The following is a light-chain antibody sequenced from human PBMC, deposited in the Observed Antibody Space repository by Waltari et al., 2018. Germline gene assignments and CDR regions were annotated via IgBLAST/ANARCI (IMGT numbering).Light chain of an antibody. CDR1: QSISSW. CDR2: KAS. CDR3: QQYNSYSRT. J-gene: IGKJ1*01. Sequence: DIQMTQSSSNLPASVVERVTITCRASQSISSWLAWYQQKPGKAPKLLIYKASSLESGVPSRFSGSGSGTEFTLTISSLQPDDFATYYCQQYNSYSRTFGQGTKVEIK. V-gene: IGKV1-5*03.